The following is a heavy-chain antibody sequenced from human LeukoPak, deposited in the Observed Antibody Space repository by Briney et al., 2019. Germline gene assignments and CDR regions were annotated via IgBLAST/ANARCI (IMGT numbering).Heavy chain of an antibody. CDR2: IYHGGST. J-gene: IGHJ2*01. V-gene: IGHV4-4*02. CDR1: GGSISSYNW. Sequence: SGTLSLTCAVSGGSISSYNWWSWVRQPPGKGLEWIGEIYHGGSTNYNPSLKSRVTISVDKSKNQFSLRLSSVTAADTAAYYCARERSTSGTDSDCYFDLWGRGTLVTVSS. CDR3: ARERSTSGTDSDCYFDL. D-gene: IGHD1-1*01.